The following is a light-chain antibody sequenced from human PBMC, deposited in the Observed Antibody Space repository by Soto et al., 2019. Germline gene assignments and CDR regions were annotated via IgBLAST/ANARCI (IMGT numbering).Light chain of an antibody. J-gene: IGLJ2*01. CDR2: EVS. CDR1: SSDVGAYNY. V-gene: IGLV2-14*01. Sequence: QSALTQPASVSGSPGQSITISCTGTSSDVGAYNYVSWYQQHPGEAPKLMIYEVSDRPSGVSNRFSGSKSGNTASLTISGLQAEDEADYYCSSYTTSRHVLFGGGTKLTVL. CDR3: SSYTTSRHVL.